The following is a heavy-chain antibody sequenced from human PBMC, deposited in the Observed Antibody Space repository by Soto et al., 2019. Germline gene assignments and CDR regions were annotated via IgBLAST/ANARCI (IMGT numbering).Heavy chain of an antibody. V-gene: IGHV1-46*01. CDR3: ARSTGVGATPLDAFDI. CDR2: INPSGGST. Sequence: ASVKVSCKASGYTFTSHYMHWVRQAPGQGLEWMGIINPSGGSTSYAQKFQGRVTMTRDTSTSTVYMELSSLRSEDTAVYYCARSTGVGATPLDAFDIWGQGTMVTVSS. CDR1: GYTFTSHY. J-gene: IGHJ3*02. D-gene: IGHD1-26*01.